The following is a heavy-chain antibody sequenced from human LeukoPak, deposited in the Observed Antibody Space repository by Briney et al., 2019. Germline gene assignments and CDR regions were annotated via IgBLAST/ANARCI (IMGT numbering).Heavy chain of an antibody. CDR1: GFTFSSYE. Sequence: GGSLRLSCVASGFTFSSYEMNWVRQAPGKGLEWVSYSSKIGTTIYYADSVKGRFTISRDNAKNSLYLQMNSLRAEDTAVYYCARPRSGRSLSFDYWGQGTLVTVSS. V-gene: IGHV3-48*03. J-gene: IGHJ4*02. CDR3: ARPRSGRSLSFDY. CDR2: SSKIGTTI. D-gene: IGHD3-10*01.